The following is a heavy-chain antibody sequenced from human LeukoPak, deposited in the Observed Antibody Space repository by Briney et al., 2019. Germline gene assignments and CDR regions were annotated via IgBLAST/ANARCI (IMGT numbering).Heavy chain of an antibody. D-gene: IGHD3-9*01. J-gene: IGHJ4*02. V-gene: IGHV1-69*04. CDR2: IIPILGIA. CDR3: ARGLASYDILDSDY. CDR1: GGTFSSYA. Sequence: GASVKVSCKASGGTFSSYAISWVRQAPGQGLEWMGRIIPILGIANYAQKFQGRVTITADKSMSTAYMELSSLRSEDTAVYYCARGLASYDILDSDYWGQGTLVTVSS.